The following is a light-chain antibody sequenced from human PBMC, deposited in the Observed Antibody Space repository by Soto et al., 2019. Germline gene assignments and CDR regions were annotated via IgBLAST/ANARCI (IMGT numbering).Light chain of an antibody. CDR1: SANIGNNY. CDR2: SNN. J-gene: IGLJ1*01. Sequence: QSGLAQPPSASGTPGHRVTISCSGRSANIGNNYVCWYQQLPGTAPKLLIYSNNQRPSGVPDRFSGSKSGTSASLAISGLRSEDEADYYCVSWDDSLSGLVFGTGTKVTVL. CDR3: VSWDDSLSGLV. V-gene: IGLV1-47*02.